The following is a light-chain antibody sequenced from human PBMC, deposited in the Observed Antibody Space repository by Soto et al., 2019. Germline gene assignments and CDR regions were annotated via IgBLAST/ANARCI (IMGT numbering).Light chain of an antibody. Sequence: DIQMTQSPSSLSASVGDRVTITCRASQSISSCLNWYHQKPGKAPKLLIYAASSLQSGVPSRFSGSGSGTDFTITISSLQLEDFATYYCQQSYSTPLTFGPGTTV. CDR1: QSISSC. J-gene: IGKJ3*01. CDR3: QQSYSTPLT. CDR2: AAS. V-gene: IGKV1-39*01.